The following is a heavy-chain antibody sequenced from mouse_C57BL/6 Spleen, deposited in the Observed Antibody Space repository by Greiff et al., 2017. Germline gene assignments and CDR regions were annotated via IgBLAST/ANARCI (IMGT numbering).Heavy chain of an antibody. CDR1: GYTFTDYN. D-gene: IGHD1-1*01. CDR2: INPNNGGT. J-gene: IGHJ2*01. V-gene: IGHV1-22*01. Sequence: EVKLMESGPELVKPGASVKMSCKASGYTFTDYNMHWVKQSHGKSLEWIGYINPNNGGTSYNQKFKGKATLTVNKSSSTADMELRSLTSEDSAVYYCARGGNYYGSSYYFDYWGQGTTLTVSS. CDR3: ARGGNYYGSSYYFDY.